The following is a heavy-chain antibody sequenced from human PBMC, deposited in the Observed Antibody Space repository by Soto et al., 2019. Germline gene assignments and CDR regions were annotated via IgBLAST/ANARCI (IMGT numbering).Heavy chain of an antibody. CDR2: ISSSGSAL. D-gene: IGHD2-15*01. V-gene: IGHV3-11*01. Sequence: QVQLVESGGGLVKPGGSLRLSCAATGFTFSDYYMSWIRQAPGKGLEWVSYISSSGSALYYADSVKGRFTISRDNTKNSLHRQMNRLRPEDTAVDYCARASEGYRRREGECGGGSCYVGYWVGGTLCTVSS. CDR3: ARASEGYRRREGECGGGSCYVGY. J-gene: IGHJ4*02. CDR1: GFTFSDYY.